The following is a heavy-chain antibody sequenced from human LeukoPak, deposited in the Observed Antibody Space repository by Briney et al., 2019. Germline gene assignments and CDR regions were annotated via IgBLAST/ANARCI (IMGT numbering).Heavy chain of an antibody. Sequence: GASVKVSCKASGDSFSSYAFSWVRQAPGQGLEWMGWINPNSGGTNYAQKLQGRVTMTTDTSTSTAYMELRSLRSDDTAVYYCARDTKRSRARWENLGFDPWGQGTLVTVSS. J-gene: IGHJ5*02. CDR3: ARDTKRSRARWENLGFDP. D-gene: IGHD1-26*01. CDR2: INPNSGGT. V-gene: IGHV1-18*01. CDR1: GDSFSSYA.